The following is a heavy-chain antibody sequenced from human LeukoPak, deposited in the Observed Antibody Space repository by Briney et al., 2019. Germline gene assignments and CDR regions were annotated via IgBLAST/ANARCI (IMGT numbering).Heavy chain of an antibody. V-gene: IGHV4-59*08. CDR1: GGSISSYY. D-gene: IGHD3-10*01. Sequence: PSENLSLTCTVSGGSISSYYWSWIRQPPGKGLEWIGYIYYSGSTNYNPSLKSRVTISVDTSKNQFSLKLSSVTAADTAVYYCARGVSSGSDYWGQGTLVTVSS. CDR3: ARGVSSGSDY. J-gene: IGHJ4*02. CDR2: IYYSGST.